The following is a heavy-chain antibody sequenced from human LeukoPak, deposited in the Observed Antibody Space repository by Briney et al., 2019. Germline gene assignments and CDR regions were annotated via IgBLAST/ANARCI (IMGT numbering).Heavy chain of an antibody. CDR2: ISTSGDGT. V-gene: IGHV3-23*01. CDR3: AKNLLGSGAYSWYFDL. Sequence: GGSLRLSCAASGFTFSSYGMSWVRQTPGKGLEWVSSISTSGDGTVYADSVKGRVTISRDNSKNTLYLQMNSLRAEDTAVYSCAKNLLGSGAYSWYFDLWGRGTLVTVSS. J-gene: IGHJ2*01. CDR1: GFTFSSYG. D-gene: IGHD1-26*01.